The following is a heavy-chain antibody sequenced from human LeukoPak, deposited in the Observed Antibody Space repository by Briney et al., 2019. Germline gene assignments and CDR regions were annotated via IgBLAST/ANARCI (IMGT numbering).Heavy chain of an antibody. J-gene: IGHJ3*01. D-gene: IGHD3-22*01. CDR2: IYPGDSDT. V-gene: IGHV5-51*01. Sequence: GEALKISCKGSGYSFTSYWIGWVRQMPGKGLEGVGIIYPGDSDTRYSPSFQGQVTISADNSISTAYLQWSSLKASDTAMYHCARPFGYYYASSGYPDAFDLWRQGTMVTVSS. CDR1: GYSFTSYW. CDR3: ARPFGYYYASSGYPDAFDL.